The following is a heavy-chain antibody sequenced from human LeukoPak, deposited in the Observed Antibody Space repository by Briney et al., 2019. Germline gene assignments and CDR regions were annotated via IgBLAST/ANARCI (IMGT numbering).Heavy chain of an antibody. V-gene: IGHV1-2*02. J-gene: IGHJ4*02. CDR3: ARGDRDGYNYGYFDY. D-gene: IGHD5-24*01. Sequence: ASVKVSCKTSGYTFTDYYIHWVXXAPGQGLEWMGXXNPNSGGTNYAQKFQGRVTMTRDTSISTAYMDLSRLRSDDTAVCYCARGDRDGYNYGYFDYWGQGTLVTVSS. CDR1: GYTFTDYY. CDR2: XNPNSGGT.